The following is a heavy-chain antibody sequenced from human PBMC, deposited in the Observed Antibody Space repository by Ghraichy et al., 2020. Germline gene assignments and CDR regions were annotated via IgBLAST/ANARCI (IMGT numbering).Heavy chain of an antibody. Sequence: SETLSLTCTVSGGSISSYYWSWIRQPPGKGLEWIGYIYYSGSTNYNPSLKSRVTISVDTSKNQFSLKLSSVTAADTAVYYCARLRKNSSGWYGFGYWGQGTLVTVSS. J-gene: IGHJ4*02. D-gene: IGHD6-19*01. CDR1: GGSISSYY. V-gene: IGHV4-59*08. CDR3: ARLRKNSSGWYGFGY. CDR2: IYYSGST.